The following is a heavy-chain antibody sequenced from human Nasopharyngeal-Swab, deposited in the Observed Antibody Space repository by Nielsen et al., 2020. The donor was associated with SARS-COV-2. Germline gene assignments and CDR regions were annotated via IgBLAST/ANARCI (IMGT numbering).Heavy chain of an antibody. CDR1: GFSLSNARKG. D-gene: IGHD2-21*01. Sequence: SRPTPVKHTDTLTLTCTVSGFSLSNARKGVSWIRQPPGKALEWLAHIFSNDEKSYSTSLKSRLTISKETSKSQVVLTMTNMDPVDTATYYCARILYSMRSVDYWGQGTLVTVSS. V-gene: IGHV2-26*01. CDR3: ARILYSMRSVDY. J-gene: IGHJ4*02. CDR2: IFSNDEK.